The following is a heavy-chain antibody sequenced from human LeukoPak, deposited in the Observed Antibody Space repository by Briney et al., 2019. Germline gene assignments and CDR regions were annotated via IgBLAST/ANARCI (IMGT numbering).Heavy chain of an antibody. CDR1: GGTFSSYA. D-gene: IGHD1-26*01. Sequence: ASVKLSCKASGGTFSSYAISWVRQAPGQGLEWMGGIIPIFGTANYAQKFQGRVTITADESTSTAYMELSSLRSEDTAVYYCARRPFGGSYEYFDSWGQGTLVTVSS. CDR2: IIPIFGTA. J-gene: IGHJ4*02. CDR3: ARRPFGGSYEYFDS. V-gene: IGHV1-69*13.